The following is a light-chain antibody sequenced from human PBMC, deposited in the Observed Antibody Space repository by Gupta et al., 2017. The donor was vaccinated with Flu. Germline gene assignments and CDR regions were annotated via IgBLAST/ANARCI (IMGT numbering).Light chain of an antibody. V-gene: IGKV3-11*01. CDR2: DAS. CDR3: QKCSKSPPYT. Sequence: EIVLTQSAATLSLSPGERATLSCRASQRVGTYLAWYQQKPGQAPRLLIYDASNRATGIPARFSGSESGTDFTLTISSLEPEDFAVYYCQKCSKSPPYTFGQGTMLEIK. J-gene: IGKJ2*01. CDR1: QRVGTY.